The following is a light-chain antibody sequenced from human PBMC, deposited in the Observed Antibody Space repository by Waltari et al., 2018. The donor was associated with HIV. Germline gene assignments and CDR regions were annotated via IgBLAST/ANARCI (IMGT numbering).Light chain of an antibody. J-gene: IGKJ2*01. Sequence: DIVMTQSPDSLAVSLGERATINCKSSQSVLYSSNNKNYLAWYQQKPGQPPKLLIYRTSTRASGVPDRFSGSGSATEFTLTISSLQAEDVAVYYCQQYYSTPYTFGQGTKLQIK. CDR1: QSVLYSSNNKNY. CDR3: QQYYSTPYT. CDR2: RTS. V-gene: IGKV4-1*01.